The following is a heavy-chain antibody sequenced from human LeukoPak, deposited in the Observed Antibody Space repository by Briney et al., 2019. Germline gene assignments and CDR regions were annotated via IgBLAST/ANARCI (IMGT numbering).Heavy chain of an antibody. J-gene: IGHJ6*03. CDR2: INHSGST. Sequence: KPSETLSLTCAVYGGSFSGYYWSWIRQPPGKGLEWIGEINHSGSTNYNPSLKSRVTISVDTSKNQFSLKLSSVTAADTAVYYCARGRAPQYYYGSGSYYYYYTDVWGKGTTVTVSS. CDR1: GGSFSGYY. D-gene: IGHD3-10*01. V-gene: IGHV4-34*01. CDR3: ARGRAPQYYYGSGSYYYYYTDV.